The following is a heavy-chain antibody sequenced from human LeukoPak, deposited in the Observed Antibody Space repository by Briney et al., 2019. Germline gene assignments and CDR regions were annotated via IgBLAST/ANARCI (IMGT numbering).Heavy chain of an antibody. CDR1: GFTFSSYG. Sequence: PGGSLRLSCAASGFTFSSYGMHWVRQAPGKGLEWVAVIWSDGSNKYYADSVKGRFTISRDNSKNTLSLQMNDLGAEDTAVYYCAKDDSSGTRSFQHWGQGTLVTVSS. D-gene: IGHD3-22*01. V-gene: IGHV3-33*06. CDR3: AKDDSSGTRSFQH. CDR2: IWSDGSNK. J-gene: IGHJ1*01.